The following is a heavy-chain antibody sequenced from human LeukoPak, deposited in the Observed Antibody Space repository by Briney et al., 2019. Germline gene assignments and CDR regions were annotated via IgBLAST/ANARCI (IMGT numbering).Heavy chain of an antibody. CDR3: AKYQTGTWTSYDSSDI. CDR2: IYGESTFK. Sequence: PGGSLRLYCTASGFSFSSPGMNWVRPAPEKGVEWVSSIYGESTFKVYADSVKGRFTISRDNAKNSLYLQMDSLRAEDTAVYYCAKYQTGTWTSYDSSDIWGQGTLVTVSS. D-gene: IGHD1-7*01. J-gene: IGHJ3*02. CDR1: GFSFSSPG. V-gene: IGHV3-21*01.